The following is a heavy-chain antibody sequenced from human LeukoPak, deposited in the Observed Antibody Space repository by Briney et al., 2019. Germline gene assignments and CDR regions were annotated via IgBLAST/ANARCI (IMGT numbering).Heavy chain of an antibody. CDR3: AKDTAGTLDFDY. CDR2: IRYDGSNK. D-gene: IGHD6-13*01. Sequence: GGSLRLSCAASGFTFSSYGMHWVRRAPGKGLEWVAFIRYDGSNKYYADSVKGRFTISRDNSKNTLYLQMNSLRAEDTAVYYCAKDTAGTLDFDYWGQGTLVTVSS. J-gene: IGHJ4*02. CDR1: GFTFSSYG. V-gene: IGHV3-30*02.